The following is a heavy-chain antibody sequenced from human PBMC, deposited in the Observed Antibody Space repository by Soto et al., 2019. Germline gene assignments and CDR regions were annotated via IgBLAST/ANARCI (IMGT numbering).Heavy chain of an antibody. CDR1: GGSISSGGYY. V-gene: IGHV4-31*03. Sequence: QVQLQESGPGLVKPSQTLSLTCTVSGGSISSGGYYWSWIRQHPGKGLEWIGYIYYSGSTYYNPSLKSRVTISVDTSKNQFSLKLSSVTAADTAVYYWARADCSGGSCYNFDYWGQGTLVTVSS. J-gene: IGHJ4*02. D-gene: IGHD2-15*01. CDR3: ARADCSGGSCYNFDY. CDR2: IYYSGST.